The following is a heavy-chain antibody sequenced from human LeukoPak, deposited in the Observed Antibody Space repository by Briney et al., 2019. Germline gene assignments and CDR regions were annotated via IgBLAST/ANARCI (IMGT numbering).Heavy chain of an antibody. CDR2: FYPGDTET. D-gene: IGHD1-26*01. J-gene: IGHJ3*02. Sequence: GESLKISCQGPGYSFTSYWIGWARQMPGKGLEWMGIFYPGDTETRYSPSFQGQVTISAEKSISTAYLQWSSLKASDTAMYYCARQAWWETTTGAFDIWGQGTMVTVSS. CDR1: GYSFTSYW. CDR3: ARQAWWETTTGAFDI. V-gene: IGHV5-51*01.